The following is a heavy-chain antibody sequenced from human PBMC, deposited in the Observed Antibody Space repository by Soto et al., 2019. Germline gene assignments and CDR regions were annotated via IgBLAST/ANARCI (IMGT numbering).Heavy chain of an antibody. CDR1: GYTFTGYY. J-gene: IGHJ4*02. CDR3: ARDFEKTYCSGGSCLAATDY. Sequence: ASVKVSCKASGYTFTGYYMHWVRQAPGQGLEWMGWINPNSGGTNYAQKFQGRVTMTRATSISTAYMELSRLRSDDTAVYYCARDFEKTYCSGGSCLAATDYWGQGTLVTVSS. CDR2: INPNSGGT. V-gene: IGHV1-2*02. D-gene: IGHD2-15*01.